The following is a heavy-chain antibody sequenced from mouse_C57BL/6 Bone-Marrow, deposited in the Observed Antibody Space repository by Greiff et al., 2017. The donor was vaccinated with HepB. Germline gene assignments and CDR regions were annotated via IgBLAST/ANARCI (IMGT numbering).Heavy chain of an antibody. J-gene: IGHJ2*01. CDR3: ARDIYYYGSSPLLDY. D-gene: IGHD1-1*01. CDR1: GYTFTSYW. Sequence: QVQLQQPGAELVKPGASVKLSCKASGYTFTSYWMHWVKQRPGQGLEWIGMIHPNSGSTNYNEKFKSKATLTVDKSSSTAYMQLSSLTSEDSAVYYCARDIYYYGSSPLLDYWGQGTTLTVSS. CDR2: IHPNSGST. V-gene: IGHV1-64*01.